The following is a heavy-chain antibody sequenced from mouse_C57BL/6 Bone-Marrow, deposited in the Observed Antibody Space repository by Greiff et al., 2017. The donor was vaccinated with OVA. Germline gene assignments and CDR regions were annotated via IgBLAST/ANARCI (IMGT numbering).Heavy chain of an antibody. J-gene: IGHJ2*01. CDR3: AKLVRGYFDY. D-gene: IGHD2-13*01. CDR2: IYPGDGDT. Sequence: QVQLKESGPELVKPGASVKISCKASGYAFSSSWMNWVKQRPGKGLEWIGRIYPGDGDTNYNGKFKGKATLTADKSSSTAYMQLSSLTSEDSAVYFCAKLVRGYFDYWGQGTTLTVSS. V-gene: IGHV1-82*01. CDR1: GYAFSSSW.